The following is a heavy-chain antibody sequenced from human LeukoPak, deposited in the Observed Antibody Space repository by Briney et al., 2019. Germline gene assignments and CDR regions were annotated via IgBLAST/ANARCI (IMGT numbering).Heavy chain of an antibody. CDR2: IYYSGST. CDR3: ARHFDYPNAFDI. Sequence: SETLSLTCTVSGGSIGSSTYYWGWVRQPPGKGLEWIGTIYYSGSTNYNPSLKSRVTISVDTSNNQFSLKLSSVTAADTAVYCCARHFDYPNAFDIWGQGTMVTVSS. J-gene: IGHJ3*02. V-gene: IGHV4-39*01. CDR1: GGSIGSSTYY. D-gene: IGHD3-16*01.